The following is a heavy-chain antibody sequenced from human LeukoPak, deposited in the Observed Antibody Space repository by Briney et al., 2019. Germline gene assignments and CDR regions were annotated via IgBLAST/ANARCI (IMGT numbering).Heavy chain of an antibody. V-gene: IGHV4-4*07. CDR3: ARERYYDFWSGYYFTDY. CDR1: GGSFSGYY. D-gene: IGHD3-3*01. CDR2: IYTSGST. J-gene: IGHJ4*02. Sequence: SETLSLACAVYGGSFSGYYWSWIRQPAGKGLEWIGRIYTSGSTNYNPSLKSRVTMSVDTSKNQFSLKLSSVTAADTAVYYCARERYYDFWSGYYFTDYWGQGTLVTVSS.